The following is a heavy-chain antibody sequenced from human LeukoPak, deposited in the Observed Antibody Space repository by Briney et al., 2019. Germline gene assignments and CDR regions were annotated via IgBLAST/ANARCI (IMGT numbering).Heavy chain of an antibody. CDR2: INPNSGGT. Sequence: ASVTVSCKASGYTFTDYYMHWVRQAPGQGLEWMGWINPNSGGTNYAQKFQGRVTMTRDTSISTAYMELSRLRSDDTAVYYCARGVDQWPGKPFDYWGQGTLVTVSS. V-gene: IGHV1-2*02. CDR3: ARGVDQWPGKPFDY. J-gene: IGHJ4*02. D-gene: IGHD6-19*01. CDR1: GYTFTDYY.